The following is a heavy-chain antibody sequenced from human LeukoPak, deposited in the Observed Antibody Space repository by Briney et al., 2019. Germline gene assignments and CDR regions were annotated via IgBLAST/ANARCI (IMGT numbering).Heavy chain of an antibody. CDR2: ISWNSGSI. Sequence: GGSLRLSCAASGFTFDDYAMHWVRQAPGKGLEWVSGISWNSGSIGYADSVKGRFTISRDNAKNSLYLQMNSLRAEDTALYYCAKVLTTYYYDSSGYGDAFDIWGQGTMVTVSS. V-gene: IGHV3-9*01. CDR3: AKVLTTYYYDSSGYGDAFDI. D-gene: IGHD3-22*01. CDR1: GFTFDDYA. J-gene: IGHJ3*02.